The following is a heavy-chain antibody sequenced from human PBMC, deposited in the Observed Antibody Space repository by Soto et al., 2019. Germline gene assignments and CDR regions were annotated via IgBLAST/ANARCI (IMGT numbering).Heavy chain of an antibody. CDR3: ARVSTAGALWFGELRYYYYYGMDV. Sequence: PSETLSLTCTVSGGSISSGGYYWSWIRQHPGKGLEWIGYIYYSGSTYYNPSLKSRVTISVDTSKNQFSLKLSSVTAADTAVYYCARVSTAGALWFGELRYYYYYGMDVWGKGTTVTVSS. CDR2: IYYSGST. D-gene: IGHD3-10*01. CDR1: GGSISSGGYY. V-gene: IGHV4-31*03. J-gene: IGHJ6*04.